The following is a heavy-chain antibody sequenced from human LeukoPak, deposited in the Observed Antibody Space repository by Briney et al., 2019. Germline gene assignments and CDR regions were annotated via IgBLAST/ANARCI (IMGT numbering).Heavy chain of an antibody. D-gene: IGHD6-19*01. CDR2: IRYDGSNK. CDR1: GFTFSSYG. Sequence: GGSLRLSCAASGFTFSSYGMHWVRQAPGKGLEWVAFIRYDGSNKYYADSVKGRFTISRDNSKNTLYLQMNSLRAEDTAVYYCARSGHSNGWYYFDYWGLGALVTVSS. J-gene: IGHJ4*02. CDR3: ARSGHSNGWYYFDY. V-gene: IGHV3-30*02.